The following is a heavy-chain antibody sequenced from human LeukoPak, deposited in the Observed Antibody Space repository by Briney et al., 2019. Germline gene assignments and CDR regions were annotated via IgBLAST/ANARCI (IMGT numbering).Heavy chain of an antibody. CDR1: GGSISSYY. D-gene: IGHD2-15*01. CDR2: IYYSGST. J-gene: IGHJ3*02. V-gene: IGHV4-59*08. Sequence: ASETLSLTCTVSGGSISSYYWSWSREPPGKGLGWMGYIYYSGSTNYNPSLKSRVTISVDTSKNQFSLKLSSVTAADTAVYYCAGYCSGGSCYNAFDIWGQGTMVTVSS. CDR3: AGYCSGGSCYNAFDI.